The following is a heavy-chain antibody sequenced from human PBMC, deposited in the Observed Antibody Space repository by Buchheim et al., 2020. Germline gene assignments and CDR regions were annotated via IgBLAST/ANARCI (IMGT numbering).Heavy chain of an antibody. V-gene: IGHV3-7*04. J-gene: IGHJ6*02. D-gene: IGHD3-10*01. CDR3: ARGSGSYYNIPGYGMDV. CDR2: IKQDGSEK. CDR1: GFTFSSYW. Sequence: EVQLVESGGGLVQPGGSLRLSCAASGFTFSSYWMSWVRQAPGKGLEWVANIKQDGSEKYYVDSVKGRFTISRDNATNSLYLQMNSLRAEDTAVYYCARGSGSYYNIPGYGMDVWGQGTT.